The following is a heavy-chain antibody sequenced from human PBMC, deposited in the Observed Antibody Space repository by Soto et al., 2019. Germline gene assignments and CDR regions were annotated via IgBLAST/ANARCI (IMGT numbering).Heavy chain of an antibody. CDR1: GGSFSGYY. V-gene: IGHV4-34*01. J-gene: IGHJ4*02. Sequence: TSETLSLTCAVYGGSFSGYYWSWIRQPPGKGLEWIGEINHSGSTNYNPSLKSRVTISVDTSKNQFSLKLSSVTAADTAVYYCARGGRRYSGSFIDYWGQGTLVTVSS. D-gene: IGHD1-26*01. CDR2: INHSGST. CDR3: ARGGRRYSGSFIDY.